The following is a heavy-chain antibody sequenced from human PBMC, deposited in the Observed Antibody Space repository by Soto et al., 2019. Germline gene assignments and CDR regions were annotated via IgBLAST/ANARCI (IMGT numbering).Heavy chain of an antibody. CDR3: ARGIPYCTNGVCHFDY. D-gene: IGHD2-8*01. J-gene: IGHJ4*02. CDR2: MNPNSGNT. Sequence: ASVKVSCKASGYTFTSYDINWVRQATGQGLEWMGWMNPNSGNTGYAQKFQGRVTMTRNTSISTAYMELSSLRSEDTAVYYCARGIPYCTNGVCHFDYWGQGTLVTVSA. CDR1: GYTFTSYD. V-gene: IGHV1-8*01.